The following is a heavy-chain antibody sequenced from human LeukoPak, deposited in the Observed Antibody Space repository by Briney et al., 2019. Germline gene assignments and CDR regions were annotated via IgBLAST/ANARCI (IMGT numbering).Heavy chain of an antibody. CDR1: GYTFTNYY. CDR2: INPYGDDT. J-gene: IGHJ4*02. CDR3: ARYASGWPLYYFDY. V-gene: IGHV1-46*01. D-gene: IGHD6-19*01. Sequence: ASVKVSCKASGYTFTNYYMHWVRQAPGQGLEWMGMINPYGDDTNYAQKFRGRVTMTRDTSTRTVYMELSSLRSGDTAVYYCARYASGWPLYYFDYWGQGTLVTVSS.